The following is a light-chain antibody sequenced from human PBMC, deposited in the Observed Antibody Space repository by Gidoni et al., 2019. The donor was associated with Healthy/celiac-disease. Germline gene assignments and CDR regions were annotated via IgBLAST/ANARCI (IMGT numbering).Light chain of an antibody. Sequence: DVVMTQPPDPLSVSLGERATIKRKSSQSVLYSPNNKNYLAWYQQKPGQPPKLLIYWASTRESGVPERFSGSGSGTDFTLTISSLQAEDVAVYYCQQYYSTPPSFGQGTKLEIK. J-gene: IGKJ2*03. CDR3: QQYYSTPPS. V-gene: IGKV4-1*01. CDR1: QSVLYSPNNKNY. CDR2: WAS.